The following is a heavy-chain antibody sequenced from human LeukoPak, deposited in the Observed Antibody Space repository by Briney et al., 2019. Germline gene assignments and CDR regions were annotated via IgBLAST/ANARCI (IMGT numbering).Heavy chain of an antibody. Sequence: SETLSLTCTVSGGSVSSGSYYWSWIRQPPGKGLEWIGYIYYSGSTNYNPSLKSRVTISVDTSKNQFSLKLSSVTAADTAVYYCARVDYYGSGPADYWGQGTLVTVSS. CDR2: IYYSGST. J-gene: IGHJ4*02. CDR3: ARVDYYGSGPADY. V-gene: IGHV4-61*01. CDR1: GGSVSSGSYY. D-gene: IGHD3-10*01.